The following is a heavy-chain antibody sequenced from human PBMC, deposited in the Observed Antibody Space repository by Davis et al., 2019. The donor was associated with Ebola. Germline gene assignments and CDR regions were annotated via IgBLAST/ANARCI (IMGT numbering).Heavy chain of an antibody. D-gene: IGHD2-8*02. J-gene: IGHJ4*02. V-gene: IGHV3-21*01. CDR2: ISSSSSYI. CDR3: ARDGGYCTGDYCTGYFDL. CDR1: GFTFSSYA. Sequence: GESLKISCAASGFTFSSYAMSWVRQAPGKGLEWVSTISSSSSYIYYADSLKGRFTISRDNAKSSLDLQMNSLRSEDTAVYYCARDGGYCTGDYCTGYFDLWGRGTLVTVSS.